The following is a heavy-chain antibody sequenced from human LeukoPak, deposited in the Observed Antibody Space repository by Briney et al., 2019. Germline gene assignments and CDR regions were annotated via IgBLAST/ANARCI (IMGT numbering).Heavy chain of an antibody. D-gene: IGHD3-3*01. CDR3: ARGFYAKDY. CDR2: INHSGST. Sequence: SETLSLTCTVSGGSISSSSYYWSWIRQPPGKGLEWIGEINHSGSTNYNPSLKSRVTISVDTSKNQFSLKLSSVTAADTAVYYCARGFYAKDYWGQGTLVTVSS. J-gene: IGHJ4*02. V-gene: IGHV4-39*07. CDR1: GGSISSSSYY.